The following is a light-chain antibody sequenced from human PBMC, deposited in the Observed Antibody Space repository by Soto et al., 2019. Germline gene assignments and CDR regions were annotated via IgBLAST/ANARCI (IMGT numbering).Light chain of an antibody. CDR2: DVS. Sequence: QSALTQPRSASGSPGRSITISCTGTSSDVGGYNYVSWYQQHPAKAPKLIIFDVSKRPSGVPNRFSGSKSGNTASLTISGLRAEDEADYYCCSYVGRNTYVLGTGTKVTVL. J-gene: IGLJ1*01. CDR3: CSYVGRNTYV. V-gene: IGLV2-11*01. CDR1: SSDVGGYNY.